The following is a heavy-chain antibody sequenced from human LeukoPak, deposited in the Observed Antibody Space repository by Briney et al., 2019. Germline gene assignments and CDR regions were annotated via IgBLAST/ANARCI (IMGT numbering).Heavy chain of an antibody. CDR3: AKPYCSGGSCYPQSYYFDY. Sequence: GGSLRLSCAASGFTFSSYEMNWVRQAPGKGLEWVSYISSSGSTIYYADSVKGRFTISRDNAKNSLYLQMNSLRAEDTAVYYCAKPYCSGGSCYPQSYYFDYWGQGTLVTVSS. J-gene: IGHJ4*02. V-gene: IGHV3-48*03. D-gene: IGHD2-15*01. CDR2: ISSSGSTI. CDR1: GFTFSSYE.